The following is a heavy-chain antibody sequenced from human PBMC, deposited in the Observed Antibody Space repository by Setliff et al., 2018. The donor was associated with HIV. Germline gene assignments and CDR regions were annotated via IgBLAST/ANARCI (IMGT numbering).Heavy chain of an antibody. CDR3: ARDTPHIVVVTAPEPGDDAFDI. J-gene: IGHJ3*02. D-gene: IGHD2-21*02. CDR2: INPSGGST. V-gene: IGHV1-46*01. Sequence: ASVKVSCKASGYTFTSYYMHWVRQAPGQGLEWMGIINPSGGSTSYAQKFQGRVTITADESTSTAYMELSSLRSEDTAVYYCARDTPHIVVVTAPEPGDDAFDIWGQGTMVTVSS. CDR1: GYTFTSYY.